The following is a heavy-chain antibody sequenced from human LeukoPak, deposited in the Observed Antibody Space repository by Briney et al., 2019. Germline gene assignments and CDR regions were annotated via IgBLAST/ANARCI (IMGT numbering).Heavy chain of an antibody. CDR2: INPSGGST. D-gene: IGHD3-10*01. CDR3: ARDGGSGSYSDY. V-gene: IGHV1-46*01. CDR1: GYTFTGYY. J-gene: IGHJ4*02. Sequence: GASVKVSCKASGYTFTGYYMHWVRQAPGQGLEWMGWINPSGGSTSYAQKFQGRVTMTRDMSTSTVYMELSSLGSEDTAVYHCARDGGSGSYSDYWGQGTLVTVSS.